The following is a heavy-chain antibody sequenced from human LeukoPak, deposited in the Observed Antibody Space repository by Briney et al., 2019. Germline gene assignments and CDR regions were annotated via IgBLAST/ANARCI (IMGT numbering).Heavy chain of an antibody. Sequence: GGSLRLSCAASGFRFSSYDIHWVRQAPGKGLEWLAVIAYDGSYTYYVDSVKGRFTVSRDNRQNTLYLEMTSLSTEDSAVFYCAKGKYSSSWMGHFYPFDVWGQGTLVTVSP. CDR1: GFRFSSYD. CDR2: IAYDGSYT. J-gene: IGHJ3*01. D-gene: IGHD2-2*01. V-gene: IGHV3-30*18. CDR3: AKGKYSSSWMGHFYPFDV.